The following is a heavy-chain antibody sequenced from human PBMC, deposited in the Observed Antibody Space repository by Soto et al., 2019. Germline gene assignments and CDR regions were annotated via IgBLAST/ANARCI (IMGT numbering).Heavy chain of an antibody. V-gene: IGHV6-1*01. J-gene: IGHJ6*02. CDR2: TYYMSKWYN. CDR1: GDSVSSSSAA. Sequence: SQTLSLTCAISGDSVSSSSAAWYWIRQSPSGGLEWLGRTYYMSKWYNDYAVSVKSRITINPDTSKNQFSLQLNSVTPEDTAVYYCARVRLNWNHGYYYGLDVWGQGTTVSVS. D-gene: IGHD1-1*01. CDR3: ARVRLNWNHGYYYGLDV.